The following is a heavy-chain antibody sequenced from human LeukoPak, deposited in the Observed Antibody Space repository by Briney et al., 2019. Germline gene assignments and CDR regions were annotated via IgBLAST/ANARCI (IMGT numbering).Heavy chain of an antibody. V-gene: IGHV3-7*01. CDR2: IKHDGSEE. CDR1: GLSISGQW. D-gene: IGHD3-16*02. Sequence: PGGSLRLSCVASGLSISGQWMNWVRQAPGQALEWVANIKHDGSEEYYVDSVKGRFTVSRDDGRNSVSLQMNSVRAEDTAVYYCGYTNNFYHWGQGTLVVVSS. CDR3: GYTNNFYH. J-gene: IGHJ4*02.